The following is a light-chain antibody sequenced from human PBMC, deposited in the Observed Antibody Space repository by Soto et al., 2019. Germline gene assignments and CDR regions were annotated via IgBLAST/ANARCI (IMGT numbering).Light chain of an antibody. J-gene: IGKJ1*01. Sequence: DIQLTQSPSFLSASIGDRVSITCRASQDISSYLAWYQRKPGKAPKLLIYGTSTLQSGVPSRFSGSGSGTDFTLTISSLQPEDFATYYCLQDYNYPRTFGQGTKVDI. CDR3: LQDYNYPRT. V-gene: IGKV1-9*01. CDR2: GTS. CDR1: QDISSY.